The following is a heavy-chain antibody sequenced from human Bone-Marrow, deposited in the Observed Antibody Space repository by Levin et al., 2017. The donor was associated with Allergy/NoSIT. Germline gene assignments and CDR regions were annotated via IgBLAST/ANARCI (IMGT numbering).Heavy chain of an antibody. CDR3: ARVLQYSYYYTDV. D-gene: IGHD2-21*01. Sequence: SQTLSLTCTVSGVSITSGSYYWSWIRQPAGKGLEWIGHSYTSGNITYNPSLKSLVTISLDTSKNQFSLKLRSVTAADTAVYYCARVLQYSYYYTDVWGKGTMVTVSS. J-gene: IGHJ6*03. V-gene: IGHV4-61*09. CDR2: SYTSGNI. CDR1: GVSITSGSYY.